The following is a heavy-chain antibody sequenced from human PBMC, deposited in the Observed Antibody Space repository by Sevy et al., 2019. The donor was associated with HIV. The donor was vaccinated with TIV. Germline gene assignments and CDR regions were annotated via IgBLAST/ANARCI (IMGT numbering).Heavy chain of an antibody. D-gene: IGHD2-8*01. CDR3: AREGCTKPHDY. CDR1: GFTFSKYS. V-gene: IGHV3-23*01. J-gene: IGHJ4*02. CDR2: LSFVCGEI. Sequence: GGSLRLSCAASGFTFSKYSMSWVRQPPGKGLEWVSTLSFVCGEINYADSVKGRFTISRDNSKSSVYLQMNNLRTDDKSVYYCAREGCTKPHDYWGQGTLVTVSS.